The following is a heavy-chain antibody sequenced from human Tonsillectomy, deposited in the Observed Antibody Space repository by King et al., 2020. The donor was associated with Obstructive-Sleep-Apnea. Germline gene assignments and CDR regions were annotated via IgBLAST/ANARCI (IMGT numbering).Heavy chain of an antibody. D-gene: IGHD6-13*01. CDR3: AGGGARQLVQVWFDP. CDR2: IYYSGST. Sequence: QLQESGPGLVRPSETLSLTCAVSGGSISSSSYYWGWFRQPPGKGLEWIGNIYYSGSTYYNPSLKIRVTLYVDTSKNKFSLKLSSLTAADTAVYYCAGGGARQLVQVWFDPWGQGTLVTVSS. CDR1: GGSISSSSYY. J-gene: IGHJ5*02. V-gene: IGHV4-39*07.